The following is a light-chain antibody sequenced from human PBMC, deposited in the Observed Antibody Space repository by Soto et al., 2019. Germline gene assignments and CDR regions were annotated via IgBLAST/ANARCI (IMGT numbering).Light chain of an antibody. CDR1: HSLTYH. J-gene: IGKJ1*01. Sequence: EFVLTQVPAAVSVSPGEGVTLSCRATHSLTYHLALYQQKPGQAPRLLIHGASTSPASIPGRSSGRGSGTEFTLTITLLQSEDFAVYYCQQYNDRRWTFGQGTKVDIK. CDR3: QQYNDRRWT. CDR2: GAS. V-gene: IGKV3-15*01.